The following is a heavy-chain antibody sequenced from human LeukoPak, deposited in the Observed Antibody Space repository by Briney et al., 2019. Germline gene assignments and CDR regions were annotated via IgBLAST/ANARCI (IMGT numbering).Heavy chain of an antibody. J-gene: IGHJ4*02. Sequence: SETLSLTCTVSGGSISGGSYYWNWIRQHPEKGLEWIGYIYYSGSTYYTPSLKSRVTISIDTSKNQFSLKLSSVTAADTAAYFCARLGSYFFDYWGQGALVTVSS. CDR1: GGSISGGSYY. CDR2: IYYSGST. D-gene: IGHD6-13*01. CDR3: ARLGSYFFDY. V-gene: IGHV4-31*03.